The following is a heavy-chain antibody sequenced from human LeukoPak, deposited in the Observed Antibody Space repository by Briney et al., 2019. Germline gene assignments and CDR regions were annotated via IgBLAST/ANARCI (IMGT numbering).Heavy chain of an antibody. J-gene: IGHJ4*02. CDR1: GGSISSSSYY. D-gene: IGHD4/OR15-4a*01. Sequence: SETLSLTCTVSGGSISSSSYYWGWIRQPPGKGLEWIGSIYYSGSTYYNPSLKSRVTISVDTSKNQFSLKLSSVTAADTAVYYCASAPLTSFDYWDQGTLITVSS. CDR3: ASAPLTSFDY. CDR2: IYYSGST. V-gene: IGHV4-39*01.